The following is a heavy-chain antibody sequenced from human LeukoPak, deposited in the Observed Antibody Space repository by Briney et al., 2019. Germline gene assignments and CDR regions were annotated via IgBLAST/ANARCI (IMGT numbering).Heavy chain of an antibody. CDR1: GFTFSNYW. CDR3: ARDRVSWGSTAAFDI. J-gene: IGHJ3*02. D-gene: IGHD7-27*01. Sequence: GGSLRLSCAASGFTFSNYWMHWVRQAPGKGLVWVSRINTDGSSTNYADSVKGRFTISRDNARNALYLQMNSLRADDTAVYYCARDRVSWGSTAAFDIWGQGTMVTVSS. CDR2: INTDGSST. V-gene: IGHV3-74*01.